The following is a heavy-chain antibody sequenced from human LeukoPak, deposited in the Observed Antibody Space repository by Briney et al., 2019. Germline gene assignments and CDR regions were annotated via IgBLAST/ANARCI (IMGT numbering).Heavy chain of an antibody. V-gene: IGHV4-4*07. CDR3: ARDASGWSGDYFDY. J-gene: IGHJ4*02. Sequence: SETLSLTCSVSGGSINSYYWTWIRQLAGKGLEWIGRIYSSGSTNYNPSLKGRVTMSLDTSKNQFSPKLTSVTAADTAVYYCARDASGWSGDYFDYWGQGILVTVSS. CDR1: GGSINSYY. CDR2: IYSSGST. D-gene: IGHD6-19*01.